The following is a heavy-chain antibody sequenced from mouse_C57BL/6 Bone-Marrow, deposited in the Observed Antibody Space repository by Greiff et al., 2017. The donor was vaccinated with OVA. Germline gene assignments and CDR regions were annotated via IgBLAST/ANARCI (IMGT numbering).Heavy chain of an antibody. J-gene: IGHJ1*03. Sequence: VQLQQSGAELVRPGASVKLSCTASGFNIKDYYMHWVKQRPEQGLEWIGRIDPEDGGTEYAPKFQGKATMTADTSSNTAYLQLSMLTSEDTAVSYCTTEVVAPYWYFGIWGTGTTVTVSS. V-gene: IGHV14-1*01. CDR1: GFNIKDYY. CDR3: TTEVVAPYWYFGI. CDR2: IDPEDGGT. D-gene: IGHD1-1*01.